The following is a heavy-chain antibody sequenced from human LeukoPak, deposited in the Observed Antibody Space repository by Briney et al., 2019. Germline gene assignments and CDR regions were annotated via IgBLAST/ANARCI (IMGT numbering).Heavy chain of an antibody. CDR2: ISWNSGSI. V-gene: IGHV3-9*01. J-gene: IGHJ4*02. CDR3: AREFGY. Sequence: GGSLRLSCAASGFTFDDYAMHWVRQAPGKGLEWVSGISWNSGSIGYADSVKGRFTISRDNAKTSLYLQMNSLRAEDTALYYCAREFGYWGQGTLVTVSS. CDR1: GFTFDDYA.